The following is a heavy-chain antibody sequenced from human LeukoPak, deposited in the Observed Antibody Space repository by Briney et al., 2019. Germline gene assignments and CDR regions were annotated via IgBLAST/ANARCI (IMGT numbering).Heavy chain of an antibody. V-gene: IGHV3-30*02. Sequence: GESLRLSCAASGFTFSAYGMHWVRQTPGKGLEWVAFIRYDGSDKYYADSVKGRFTISRDNSKNTLYLQMNSLRAEDTAVYYCARDDVLLWFGESPHAFDIWGQGTMVTVSS. D-gene: IGHD3-10*01. CDR1: GFTFSAYG. J-gene: IGHJ3*02. CDR2: IRYDGSDK. CDR3: ARDDVLLWFGESPHAFDI.